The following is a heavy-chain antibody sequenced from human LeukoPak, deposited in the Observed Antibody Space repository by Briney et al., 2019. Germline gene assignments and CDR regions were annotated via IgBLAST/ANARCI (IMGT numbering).Heavy chain of an antibody. CDR3: ARARPWYQLLQENYFDY. CDR2: INPNSGGT. Sequence: ASVKVSCKASGYTFTGYYMHWVRQSPGQGLEWMGWINPNSGGTNYAQKFQGRVTMTRDTSISTAYMELSRLRSDDTAVYYCARARPWYQLLQENYFDYWGQGTLVTVSS. D-gene: IGHD2-2*01. J-gene: IGHJ4*02. V-gene: IGHV1-2*02. CDR1: GYTFTGYY.